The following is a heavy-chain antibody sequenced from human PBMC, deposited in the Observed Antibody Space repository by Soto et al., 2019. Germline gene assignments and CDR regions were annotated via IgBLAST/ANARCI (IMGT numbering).Heavy chain of an antibody. D-gene: IGHD2-2*02. Sequence: QITLKESGPTLVKPTQTLTLTCTFSGLSLSTSGVGVGWVRQPPGKALEWLALIYWDDDKRYSPSLKNRLTIPNDTPKHQVVLTMTNMDAVGTAAYYCPRGAAISPGAFDLWGRGTLVTVSS. CDR2: IYWDDDK. CDR3: PRGAAISPGAFDL. J-gene: IGHJ2*01. CDR1: GLSLSTSGVG. V-gene: IGHV2-5*02.